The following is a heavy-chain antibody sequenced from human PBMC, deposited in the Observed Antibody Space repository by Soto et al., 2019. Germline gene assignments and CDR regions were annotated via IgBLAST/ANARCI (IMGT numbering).Heavy chain of an antibody. CDR2: TYYRSKWYN. Sequence: SQTLSLTCAISGDSVSSNSAAWNWIRQSPSRGLEWLGRTYYRSKWYNDYAVSGKSRITINPDTSKNQFSLQLNSVTPEDTAVYYCARDRGSGWSPYYYYYGMDVWGQGTTVTVSS. D-gene: IGHD6-19*01. J-gene: IGHJ6*02. V-gene: IGHV6-1*01. CDR3: ARDRGSGWSPYYYYYGMDV. CDR1: GDSVSSNSAA.